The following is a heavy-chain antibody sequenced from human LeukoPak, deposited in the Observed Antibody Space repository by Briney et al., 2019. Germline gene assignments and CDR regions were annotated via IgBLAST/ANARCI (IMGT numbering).Heavy chain of an antibody. CDR2: ISYDGSNK. CDR1: GFTFSSYA. J-gene: IGHJ6*03. CDR3: AREGEYQLLNPGGYYYYYMDV. Sequence: SGRSLRLSCAASGFTFSSYAMHWVRQAPGKGLEWVAVISYDGSNKYYADSVKGRFTISRDNSKNTLYLQMNSLRAEDTAVYYCAREGEYQLLNPGGYYYYYMDVWGKGTTVTVSS. D-gene: IGHD2-2*01. V-gene: IGHV3-30*04.